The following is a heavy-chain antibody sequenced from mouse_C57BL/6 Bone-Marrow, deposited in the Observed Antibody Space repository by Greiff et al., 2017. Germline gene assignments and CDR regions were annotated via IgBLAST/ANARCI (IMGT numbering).Heavy chain of an antibody. D-gene: IGHD2-1*01. CDR2: INPGSGGT. Sequence: VQLQQSGAELVRPGTSVKVSCKASGYAFTNYLIEWVKQRPGQGLEWIGVINPGSGGTNYNEKFKGKATLTADKSSSTAYMQLSSLTSEDSAVYFWASGVYYGNRYNYWCQGTTLTVSS. J-gene: IGHJ2*01. CDR3: ASGVYYGNRYNY. V-gene: IGHV1-54*01. CDR1: GYAFTNYL.